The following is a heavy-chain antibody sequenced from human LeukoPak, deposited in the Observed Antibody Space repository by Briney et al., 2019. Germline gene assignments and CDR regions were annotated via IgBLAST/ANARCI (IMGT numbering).Heavy chain of an antibody. CDR3: ARVGTVVTTFDY. Sequence: VASVKVSCKASGYTFTGYYMHWVRQAPGQGLGWMGWINPNSGGTNYAQKFQGRVTMTRDTSISTAYMELSRLRSDDTAVYYCARVGTVVTTFDYWGQGTLVTVSS. D-gene: IGHD4-23*01. CDR1: GYTFTGYY. J-gene: IGHJ4*02. V-gene: IGHV1-2*02. CDR2: INPNSGGT.